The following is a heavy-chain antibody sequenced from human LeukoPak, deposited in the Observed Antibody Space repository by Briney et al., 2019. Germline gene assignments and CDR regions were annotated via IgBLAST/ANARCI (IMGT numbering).Heavy chain of an antibody. CDR1: GGTFSSYA. CDR2: IIPIFGTA. D-gene: IGHD3-22*01. Sequence: GSSVKVSCKASGGTFSSYAISWVRQAPGQALEWMGGIIPIFGTANYAQKFQGRVTITTDESTSTAYMELSSLRSEDTAVYYCARTVYDSSGRPYYYYYMDVWGKGTTVTVSS. J-gene: IGHJ6*03. CDR3: ARTVYDSSGRPYYYYYMDV. V-gene: IGHV1-69*05.